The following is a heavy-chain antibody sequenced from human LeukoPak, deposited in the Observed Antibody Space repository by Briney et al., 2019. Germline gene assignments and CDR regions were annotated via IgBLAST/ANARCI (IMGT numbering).Heavy chain of an antibody. CDR1: GYTFTGYY. D-gene: IGHD4-23*01. V-gene: IGHV3-33*06. CDR2: IWYDGSNK. J-gene: IGHJ4*02. Sequence: SCKASGYTFTGYYMHWVRQAPGKGLEWVAVIWYDGSNKYYADSVKGRFTISRDNSKNTLYLQMNSLRAEDTAVYYCAKENGGNSFDYWGQGTLVTVSS. CDR3: AKENGGNSFDY.